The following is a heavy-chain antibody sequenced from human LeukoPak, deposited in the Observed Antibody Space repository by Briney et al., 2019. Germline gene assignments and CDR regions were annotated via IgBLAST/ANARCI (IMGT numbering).Heavy chain of an antibody. V-gene: IGHV4-39*07. D-gene: IGHD3-3*01. CDR2: IYYSGST. Sequence: SETLSLTCTVSGGSISSSSYYWGWIRQPPGKGLEWIGSIYYSGSTYYSPSLKSRVTISVDTSKNQFSLKLSSVTAADTAVYYCARGGYYLPDYWGQGTLVTVSS. CDR3: ARGGYYLPDY. CDR1: GGSISSSSYY. J-gene: IGHJ4*02.